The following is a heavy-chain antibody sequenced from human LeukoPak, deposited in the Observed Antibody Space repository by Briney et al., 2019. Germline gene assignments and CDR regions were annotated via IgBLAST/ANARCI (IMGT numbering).Heavy chain of an antibody. CDR3: AKDHHSGLVGAISFRWNDY. D-gene: IGHD1-26*01. Sequence: GGSLRLSCAASGFTFSSYAMSWVRQAPGKGLEWVSAISGSGGSTYYADPVKGRFTISRDNAKNTLYLQMNSLRAEDTAVYYCAKDHHSGLVGAISFRWNDYWGQGTLVTVSS. J-gene: IGHJ4*02. CDR1: GFTFSSYA. CDR2: ISGSGGST. V-gene: IGHV3-23*01.